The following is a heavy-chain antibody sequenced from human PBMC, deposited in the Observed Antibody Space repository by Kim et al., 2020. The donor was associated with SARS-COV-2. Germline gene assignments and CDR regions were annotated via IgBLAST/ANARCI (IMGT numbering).Heavy chain of an antibody. D-gene: IGHD2-2*01. CDR2: IYYSGST. J-gene: IGHJ2*01. CDR3: ARTVVVPAANPHFDL. V-gene: IGHV4-30-4*01. Sequence: SETLSLTCTVSGGPISSGDYYWSWIRQPPGKGLEWIGYIYYSGSTYYNPSLKSRVTISVDTSKNQFSLKLSSVTAADTAVYYCARTVVVPAANPHFDLWGRGTLVTVSS. CDR1: GGPISSGDYY.